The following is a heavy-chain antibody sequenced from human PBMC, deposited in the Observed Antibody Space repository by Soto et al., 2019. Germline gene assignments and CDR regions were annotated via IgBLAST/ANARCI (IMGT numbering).Heavy chain of an antibody. D-gene: IGHD1-26*01. J-gene: IGHJ3*02. CDR3: AAQKWAEALDI. V-gene: IGHV5-10-1*01. Sequence: PGESLKISCKGSGYMFSDYWISWVRQEPGKGLEWLGRIDPTDSYKDYSPSFPGHVNMSVDKSIRTAYLEWSSLKASDSAMYYCAAQKWAEALDIWGQGTMVTVSS. CDR2: IDPTDSYK. CDR1: GYMFSDYW.